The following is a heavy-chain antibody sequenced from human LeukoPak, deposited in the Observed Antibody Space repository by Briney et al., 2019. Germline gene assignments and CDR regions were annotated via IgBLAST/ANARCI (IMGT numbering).Heavy chain of an antibody. CDR2: IYTSGST. CDR1: SGSISSYY. CDR3: ARGPPRFGELLLDYYYYYMDV. V-gene: IGHV4-4*07. J-gene: IGHJ6*03. D-gene: IGHD3-10*01. Sequence: SETLSLTCTVSSGSISSYYWSWIRQPAGKGLEWIGRIYTSGSTNYNPSLKSRVTMSVGTSKNQFSLKLSSVTAADTAVYYCARGPPRFGELLLDYYYYYMDVWGKGTTVTISS.